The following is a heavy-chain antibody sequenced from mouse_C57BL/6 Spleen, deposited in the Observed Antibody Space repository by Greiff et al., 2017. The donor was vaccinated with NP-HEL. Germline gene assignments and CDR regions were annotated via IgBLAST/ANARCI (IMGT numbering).Heavy chain of an antibody. CDR2: ISGGGGNT. CDR3: ARCGDYYAMDY. D-gene: IGHD1-1*02. Sequence: EVQLLQSGGGLVKPGASVKLSCAASGFTFSSYWMSWVRQSPGKRLEWIGTISGGGGNTNYPDKVKGRSTLSRDNATNTLYLQLSSLRSEDTALYYCARCGDYYAMDYWGQGTSVTVSS. J-gene: IGHJ4*01. V-gene: IGHV5-9*01. CDR1: GFTFSSYW.